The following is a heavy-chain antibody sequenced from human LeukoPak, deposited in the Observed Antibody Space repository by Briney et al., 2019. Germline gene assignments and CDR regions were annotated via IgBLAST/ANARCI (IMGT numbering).Heavy chain of an antibody. CDR1: GYTFTDYY. D-gene: IGHD6-19*01. Sequence: ASVKVSCKASGYTFTDYYMHWMRQAPGQGPERMGWMNPNSGGTNYAQKFQGRVTMTRDTSITTAYMELSSLRSDDTAVYYCAPRRVAADKGFDYWGQGTLVTVSS. J-gene: IGHJ4*02. V-gene: IGHV1-2*02. CDR3: APRRVAADKGFDY. CDR2: MNPNSGGT.